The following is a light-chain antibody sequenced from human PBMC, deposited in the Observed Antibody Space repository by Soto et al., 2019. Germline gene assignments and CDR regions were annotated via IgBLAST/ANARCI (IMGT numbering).Light chain of an antibody. V-gene: IGKV3-20*01. CDR1: QSVSSSY. J-gene: IGKJ1*01. Sequence: ESLLTQSPGTLSLSPGERATRSCRASQSVSSSYLAWYQQKPGQAPRLLIYGASSRATGIPDRFSGSGSGTDFTLTISRLEPEDFAVYYCQQYGSSPPWTFGQGTKVDIK. CDR2: GAS. CDR3: QQYGSSPPWT.